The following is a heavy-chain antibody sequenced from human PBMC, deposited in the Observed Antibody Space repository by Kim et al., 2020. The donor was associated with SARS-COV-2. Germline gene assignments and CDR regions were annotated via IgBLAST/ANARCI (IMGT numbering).Heavy chain of an antibody. CDR3: ARGTYDSSGGAFDI. Sequence: NPSLKSRVTISGDTSKSQFSLKLNSVTAADTAVYYCARGTYDSSGGAFDIWGQGTMVTVSS. D-gene: IGHD3-22*01. J-gene: IGHJ3*02. V-gene: IGHV4-59*09.